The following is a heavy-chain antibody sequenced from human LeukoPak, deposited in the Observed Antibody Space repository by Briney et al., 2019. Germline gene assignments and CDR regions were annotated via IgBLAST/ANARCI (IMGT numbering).Heavy chain of an antibody. CDR1: GFTFTNSA. CDR3: AAAPIEMQQRGFDY. Sequence: SVNVSCKASGFTFTNSAMQWVRQARGQRLEWIGWIVVASGDTKYAQKFQERVTITRDMSTSTAYMELSSLSPEDTAVYYCAAAPIEMQQRGFDYWGQGTLVTSPQ. V-gene: IGHV1-58*02. CDR2: IVVASGDT. J-gene: IGHJ4*02. D-gene: IGHD5-24*01.